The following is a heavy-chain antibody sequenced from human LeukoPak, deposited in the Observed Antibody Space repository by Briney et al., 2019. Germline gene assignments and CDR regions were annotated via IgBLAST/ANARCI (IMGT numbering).Heavy chain of an antibody. V-gene: IGHV4-59*08. CDR1: GGSMTSYY. CDR3: GRQGKHDYGDFVDY. CDR2: IYYTGPT. D-gene: IGHD4-17*01. J-gene: IGHJ4*02. Sequence: SETLSLTCTVSGGSMTSYYWSWIRQPPGKGLEWIGYIYYTGPTNYNPSLKNRVTISVDTSRNQFSLKVTSVTAADTAVYYCGRQGKHDYGDFVDYWGQGTQVTVSS.